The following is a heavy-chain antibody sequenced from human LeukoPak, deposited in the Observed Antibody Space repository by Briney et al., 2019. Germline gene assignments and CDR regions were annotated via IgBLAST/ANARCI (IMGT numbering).Heavy chain of an antibody. V-gene: IGHV3-48*02. D-gene: IGHD3-10*01. CDR3: ASFGRDYYYGMDV. CDR2: ISSSSSTL. CDR1: GFTFSSYS. J-gene: IGHJ6*02. Sequence: GGSLGLSCAASGFTFSSYSMNWVRQAPGKGLEWVSYISSSSSTLYYADSVKGRFTISRDNAKNSLYLQMNSLRDEDTAVYYCASFGRDYYYGMDVWGQGTTVTVSS.